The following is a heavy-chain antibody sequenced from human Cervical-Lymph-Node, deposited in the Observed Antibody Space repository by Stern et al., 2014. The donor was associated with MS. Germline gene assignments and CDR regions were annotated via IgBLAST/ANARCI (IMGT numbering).Heavy chain of an antibody. CDR1: GFTFRNAW. D-gene: IGHD3-9*01. CDR2: IKSKTDGGTT. V-gene: IGHV3-15*01. CDR3: TTDSGYNWFDP. J-gene: IGHJ5*02. Sequence: EVQLVQSGGGLVKPGGSLRLYCAASGFTFRNAWMSWVRQAPGKGLEWVGRIKSKTDGGTTDYAAPVKGRFSISRDDSKNRLYLQMNSLKTEDTALYYCTTDSGYNWFDPWGQGTLVTVSS.